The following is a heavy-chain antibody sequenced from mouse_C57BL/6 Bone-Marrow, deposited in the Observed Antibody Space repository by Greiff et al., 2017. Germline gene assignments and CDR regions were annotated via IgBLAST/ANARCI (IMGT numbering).Heavy chain of an antibody. CDR1: GFNIKDDY. V-gene: IGHV14-4*01. CDR2: IDPENGDT. Sequence: EVKLVESGAELVRPGASVKLSCTASGFNIKDDYMHWVKQRPEQGLEWIGWIDPENGDTEYASKFQGKATITVDNSSNTAYLQLSSLTSEDTAVYYCTRIAYWGQGTLVTVAA. J-gene: IGHJ3*01. CDR3: TRIAY.